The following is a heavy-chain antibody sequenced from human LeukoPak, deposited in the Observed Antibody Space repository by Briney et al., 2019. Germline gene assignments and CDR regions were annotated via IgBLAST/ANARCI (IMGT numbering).Heavy chain of an antibody. CDR2: IYYSGST. J-gene: IGHJ5*02. D-gene: IGHD3-10*01. V-gene: IGHV4-59*12. CDR3: ARDHSPAKYYYGSGSYDP. CDR1: GGSISSYY. Sequence: SETLSLTCTVSGGSISSYYWSWIRQPPGKGLEWIGNIYYSGSTNYNPSLKSRVTISVDTSKNQFSLKLSSVTAADTAVYYCARDHSPAKYYYGSGSYDPWGQGTLVTVSS.